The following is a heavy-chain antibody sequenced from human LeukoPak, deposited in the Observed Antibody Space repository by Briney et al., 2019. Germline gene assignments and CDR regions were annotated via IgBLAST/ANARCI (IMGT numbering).Heavy chain of an antibody. CDR3: ARGGYYGSGNDFRFDP. J-gene: IGHJ5*02. CDR2: INHSGST. V-gene: IGHV4-34*01. D-gene: IGHD3-10*01. CDR1: GGSFSGYY. Sequence: SETLSLTCAVYGGSFSGYYWSWIRQPPGKGLEWIGEINHSGSTNYNPSLKSRVTISVDTSKNQFSLKLSSVTAADTAVYYCARGGYYGSGNDFRFDPWGQATLVTDSS.